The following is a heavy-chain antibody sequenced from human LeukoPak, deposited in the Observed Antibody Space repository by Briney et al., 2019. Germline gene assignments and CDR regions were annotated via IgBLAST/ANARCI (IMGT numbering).Heavy chain of an antibody. CDR1: GGSISSSSYY. J-gene: IGHJ4*02. CDR3: ARRRKSSSWYGGMDY. CDR2: IYYSGST. D-gene: IGHD6-13*01. Sequence: SETLSLTCTVSGGSISSSSYYWSWLRQPPGKGLEWIGYIYYSGSTNYNPSLKSRVTISVDTSKNQFSLKLSSVTAADTAVYYCARRRKSSSWYGGMDYWGQGTLVTVSS. V-gene: IGHV4-61*01.